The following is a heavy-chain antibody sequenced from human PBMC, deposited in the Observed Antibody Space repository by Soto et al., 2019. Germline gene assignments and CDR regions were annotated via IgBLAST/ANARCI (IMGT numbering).Heavy chain of an antibody. D-gene: IGHD3-16*01. J-gene: IGHJ6*02. CDR3: ARDQETFGGLSERLYGMDV. CDR2: IYYSGST. CDR1: GGSISSGGYY. Sequence: SETLSLTCTVSGGSISSGGYYWSWIRQHPGKGLEWIGYIYYSGSTYYNPSLKSRVTISVDTSKNQFSLKLSSVTAADTAVYYCARDQETFGGLSERLYGMDVWGQGTTVTVSS. V-gene: IGHV4-31*03.